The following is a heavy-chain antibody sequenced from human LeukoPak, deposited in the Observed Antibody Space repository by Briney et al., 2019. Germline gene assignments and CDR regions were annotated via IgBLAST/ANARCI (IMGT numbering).Heavy chain of an antibody. D-gene: IGHD3-22*01. J-gene: IGHJ4*02. CDR3: ARASYSYDINGWVPFDY. Sequence: SETLSLTCTVSGGPIISYYWSWIRQPAGKGLEWIGRIYTSGSTNYNPSLKSRVTMSVDTSKTQFSLKLSSVTAADTAVYYCARASYSYDINGWVPFDYWGQGTLVTVSS. V-gene: IGHV4-4*07. CDR1: GGPIISYY. CDR2: IYTSGST.